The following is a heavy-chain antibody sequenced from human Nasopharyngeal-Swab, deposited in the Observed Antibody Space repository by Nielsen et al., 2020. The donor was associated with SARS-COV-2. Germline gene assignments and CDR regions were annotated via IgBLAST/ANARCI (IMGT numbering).Heavy chain of an antibody. CDR2: FDPEDGET. D-gene: IGHD6-19*01. J-gene: IGHJ3*02. V-gene: IGHV1-24*01. CDR1: GYTLTELS. CDR3: AREGYSSGWYHDAFDI. Sequence: ASVKVSCKVSGYTLTELSMHWVRQAPGKGLEWMGGFDPEDGETIYAQKFQGRVTMTEDTSTDTAYMELSSLRSEDTAVYYCAREGYSSGWYHDAFDIWGQGTMVTVSS.